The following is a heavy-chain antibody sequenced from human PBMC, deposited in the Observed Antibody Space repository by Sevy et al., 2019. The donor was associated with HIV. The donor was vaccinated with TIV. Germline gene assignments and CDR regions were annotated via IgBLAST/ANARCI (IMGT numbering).Heavy chain of an antibody. J-gene: IGHJ6*02. CDR3: ARGLPKKSEYYDFWSGWRDYGMDV. V-gene: IGHV3-48*01. D-gene: IGHD3-3*01. CDR2: ISSSSSTI. Sequence: GGSLRLSCAASGFTFSSYSMNWVRQAPGKGLEWVSYISSSSSTIYYADSVKGRFTISRDNAKNSLYLQMNSLRAEDTAVYYCARGLPKKSEYYDFWSGWRDYGMDVWDQGTTVTVSS. CDR1: GFTFSSYS.